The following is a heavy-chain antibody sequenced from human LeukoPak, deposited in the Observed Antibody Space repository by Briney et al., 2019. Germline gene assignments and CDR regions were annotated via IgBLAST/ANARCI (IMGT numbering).Heavy chain of an antibody. D-gene: IGHD6-13*01. CDR1: GFTFSSYW. CDR2: INSDGSST. J-gene: IGHJ4*02. CDR3: AKRYSSSWYYFDY. Sequence: GGSLRLSCAASGFTFSSYWIHWVRPAPGKGLVWVSRINSDGSSTYYADSVKGRFTISRDNSKNTLYLQMNSLRAEDTAVYYCAKRYSSSWYYFDYWGQGTLVTVSS. V-gene: IGHV3-74*01.